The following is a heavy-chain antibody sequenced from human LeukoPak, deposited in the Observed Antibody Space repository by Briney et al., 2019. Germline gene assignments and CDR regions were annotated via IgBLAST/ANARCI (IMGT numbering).Heavy chain of an antibody. D-gene: IGHD2-2*01. CDR3: VKDVCTSPRCLLYSDS. V-gene: IGHV3-23*01. Sequence: GGSLRLSCRTSGFAFNNYAMNWVRQPPGKGLEWVSGISGFNTYYADPVNGRFTISRDNSKNVLYLQMNRLRVEDTAVYYCVKDVCTSPRCLLYSDSWGQGALVTVSS. CDR1: GFAFNNYA. CDR2: ISGFNT. J-gene: IGHJ4*02.